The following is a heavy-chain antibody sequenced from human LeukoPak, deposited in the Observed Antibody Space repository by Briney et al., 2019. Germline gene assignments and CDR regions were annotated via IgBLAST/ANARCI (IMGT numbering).Heavy chain of an antibody. Sequence: PGGSLRLSCAASGFTFDDYAMHWVRQAPGKGLEWVSGISWNSGSIDYADSVKGRFTISRDNAKNSLYLQMNSLRAEDTALYYCAKDILTVVRGVFQHWGQGTLVTVSS. CDR1: GFTFDDYA. J-gene: IGHJ1*01. CDR3: AKDILTVVRGVFQH. D-gene: IGHD3-10*01. V-gene: IGHV3-9*01. CDR2: ISWNSGSI.